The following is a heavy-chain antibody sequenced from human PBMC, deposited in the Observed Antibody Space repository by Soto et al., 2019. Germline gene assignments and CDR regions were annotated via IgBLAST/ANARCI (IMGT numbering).Heavy chain of an antibody. J-gene: IGHJ6*02. Sequence: PSETLSLTCDVSGGSISTGGYSWNWIRQPPGKGLEWVGYIYHSGSTYDNPSLKSRVTMSLNRSKNQFSLNLTSVTAADTAVYFCARGHYRYAMDVWGQGTTVTVSS. CDR3: ARGHYRYAMDV. V-gene: IGHV4-30-2*01. CDR2: IYHSGST. CDR1: GGSISTGGYS.